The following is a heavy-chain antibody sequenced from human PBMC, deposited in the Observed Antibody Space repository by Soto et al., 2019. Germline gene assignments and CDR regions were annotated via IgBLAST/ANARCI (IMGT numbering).Heavy chain of an antibody. CDR3: ARGNHRWLQLWYFDL. J-gene: IGHJ2*01. Sequence: QVQLVQSGAEVKKPGSSVRVSCKASGGTFSSYTISWVRQAPGQGLEWMGGIIPIFGTANYAQKFQGRVTITADESTSTAYMELSSLRSEDTAVYYCARGNHRWLQLWYFDLWGRGTLVTVSS. CDR1: GGTFSSYT. CDR2: IIPIFGTA. V-gene: IGHV1-69*12. D-gene: IGHD5-12*01.